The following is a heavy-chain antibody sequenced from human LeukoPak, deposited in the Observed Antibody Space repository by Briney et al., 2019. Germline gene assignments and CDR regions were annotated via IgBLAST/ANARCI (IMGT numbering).Heavy chain of an antibody. J-gene: IGHJ4*02. CDR1: GGSISSSSYY. V-gene: IGHV4-39*07. Sequence: PSETLSLTCTVSGGSISSSSYYWGWIRQPPGKGLEWIGSIYYSGSTYYNPSLKSRVTISVDTSKNQFSLKLSSVTAADTAVYYCARGDMITFGGGDRDYFDYWGQGTLVTVSS. CDR2: IYYSGST. D-gene: IGHD3-16*01. CDR3: ARGDMITFGGGDRDYFDY.